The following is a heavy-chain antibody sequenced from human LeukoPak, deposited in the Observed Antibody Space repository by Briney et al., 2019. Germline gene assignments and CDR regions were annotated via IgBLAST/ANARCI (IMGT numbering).Heavy chain of an antibody. J-gene: IGHJ3*02. D-gene: IGHD3-9*01. Sequence: PGGSLRLSCAASGFTFSTYHMNWLRQAPGKGPEWVASISSSSSNIYYADSVKGRFTISRDNAKNSLYLQMNSLRAEDTVIYYCACYDILTGDPGAFDIWGQGTVVTVSS. V-gene: IGHV3-21*01. CDR2: ISSSSSNI. CDR1: GFTFSTYH. CDR3: ACYDILTGDPGAFDI.